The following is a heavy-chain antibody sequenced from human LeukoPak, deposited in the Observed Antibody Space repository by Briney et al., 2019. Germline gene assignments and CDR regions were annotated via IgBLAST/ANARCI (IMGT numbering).Heavy chain of an antibody. Sequence: PGGSLRLSCAASGFTFDDYAMHWVRQAPGKGLEWVSGISWNSGSIGYADSVKGRFTISRDNAKNSLYLQMISLRAEDTALYYCAKSIINYYDSSGYEEDAFDIWGQGTMVTVSS. CDR3: AKSIINYYDSSGYEEDAFDI. J-gene: IGHJ3*02. V-gene: IGHV3-9*01. CDR2: ISWNSGSI. D-gene: IGHD3-22*01. CDR1: GFTFDDYA.